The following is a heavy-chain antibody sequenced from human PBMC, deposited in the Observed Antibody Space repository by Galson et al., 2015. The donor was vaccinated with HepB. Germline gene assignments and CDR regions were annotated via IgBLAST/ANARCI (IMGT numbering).Heavy chain of an antibody. Sequence: SLRLSCAASGFTFSSYGMHWVRQAPGKGLEWMAVIWYDGSNKYYADSVKGRFTISRDNSKNTLYLQMNSLRAEDTAVYYCARDDYNLAAYFDYWGQGTLVTVSS. CDR1: GFTFSSYG. V-gene: IGHV3-33*01. CDR2: IWYDGSNK. CDR3: ARDDYNLAAYFDY. D-gene: IGHD5-24*01. J-gene: IGHJ4*02.